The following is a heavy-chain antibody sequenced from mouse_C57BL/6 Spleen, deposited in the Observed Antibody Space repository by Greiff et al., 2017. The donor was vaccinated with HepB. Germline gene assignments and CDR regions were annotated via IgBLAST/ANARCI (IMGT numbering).Heavy chain of an antibody. CDR3: ASDGGGLHFDY. CDR1: GFTFSSYA. J-gene: IGHJ2*01. D-gene: IGHD3-3*01. Sequence: DVQLVESGGGLVKPGGSLKLSCAASGFTFSSYAMSWVRQTPEKRLEWVATISDGGSYTYYPDNGKGRFTISRDKAKNNLYLQMSHLKSEDTAMYYCASDGGGLHFDYWGQGTTLTVSS. CDR2: ISDGGSYT. V-gene: IGHV5-4*01.